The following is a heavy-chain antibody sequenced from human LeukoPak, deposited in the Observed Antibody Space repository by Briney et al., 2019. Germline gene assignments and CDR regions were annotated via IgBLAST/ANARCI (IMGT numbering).Heavy chain of an antibody. D-gene: IGHD3-10*01. Sequence: ASVKVSCKASAYSLSGYHIHWVRQAPGQGLEWMGWINPKSGGTNFAQKFQGRVTMTRDTSISTSISTVYMELSRLGYGDTAVYYCARGLTYGSGRFFYYSMDVWGKGTTVSVSS. J-gene: IGHJ6*03. V-gene: IGHV1-2*02. CDR1: AYSLSGYH. CDR2: INPKSGGT. CDR3: ARGLTYGSGRFFYYSMDV.